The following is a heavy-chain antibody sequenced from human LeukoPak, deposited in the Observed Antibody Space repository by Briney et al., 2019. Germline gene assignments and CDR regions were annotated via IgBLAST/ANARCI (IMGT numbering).Heavy chain of an antibody. Sequence: SETLSLTCTVSGGSISSYYWSWIRQPPGKGLEWIGYIYYSGSTNYNPSLKSRATISVDTSKNQFSLKLSSVTAADTAVYYCARDQGPNGFDYWGQGTLVTVSS. D-gene: IGHD4/OR15-4a*01. CDR3: ARDQGPNGFDY. J-gene: IGHJ4*02. V-gene: IGHV4-59*01. CDR2: IYYSGST. CDR1: GGSISSYY.